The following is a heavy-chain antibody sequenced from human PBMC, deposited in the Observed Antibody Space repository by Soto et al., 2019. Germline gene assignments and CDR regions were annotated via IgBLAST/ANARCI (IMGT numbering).Heavy chain of an antibody. CDR3: TRDRYTSGRYYFDS. J-gene: IGHJ4*02. CDR2: INSDGNST. V-gene: IGHV3-74*01. D-gene: IGHD6-19*01. Sequence: EEQLVESGGGLVQPGGSLRLSCVASGFTFSSYWMHWVRQAPGKGLVWVSRINSDGNSTSYADSVQGRFTISRDNAKNTLYLQMNSLRAEDTAVYYCTRDRYTSGRYYFDSWGQGTLVTVSS. CDR1: GFTFSSYW.